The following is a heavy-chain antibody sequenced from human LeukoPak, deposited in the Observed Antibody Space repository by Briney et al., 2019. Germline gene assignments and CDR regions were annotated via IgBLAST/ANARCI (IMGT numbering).Heavy chain of an antibody. CDR3: ARDVTGYSSSWYDEGNYYSYMDV. V-gene: IGHV3-20*04. CDR2: INWNGDSI. Sequence: GGSLRLSCAVSGFTFHDYGMTWVRQAPGKGLEWVSGINWNGDSITYAASVKGRFTISRDNAKNSLYLQMNSLRAEDTALYYCARDVTGYSSSWYDEGNYYSYMDVWGKGTTVTVSS. D-gene: IGHD6-13*01. CDR1: GFTFHDYG. J-gene: IGHJ6*03.